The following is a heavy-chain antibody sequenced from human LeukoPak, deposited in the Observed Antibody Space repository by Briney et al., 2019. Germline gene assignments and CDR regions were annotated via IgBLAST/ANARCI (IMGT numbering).Heavy chain of an antibody. V-gene: IGHV1-8*03. D-gene: IGHD3-10*01. CDR1: GYTFTSYD. J-gene: IGHJ4*02. CDR2: MNPNSGNT. Sequence: SVKVSCKASGYTFTSYDINWVQQATGQGLEWMGWMNPNSGNTGYAQKLQGRVTITRNTSISTAYMELSSLRSEDAAVYYCASRSSGSGIDYWGQGTLVTVSS. CDR3: ASRSSGSGIDY.